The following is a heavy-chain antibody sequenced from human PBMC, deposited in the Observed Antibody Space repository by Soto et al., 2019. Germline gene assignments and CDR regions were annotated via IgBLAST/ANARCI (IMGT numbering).Heavy chain of an antibody. J-gene: IGHJ4*02. CDR2: VDPSDSYT. D-gene: IGHD3-3*01. CDR3: ARLKGRITIFGVVPDLDY. CDR1: GYSFTSYW. Sequence: GESLKISCKGSGYSFTSYWISWVRQMPGKGLEWMGRVDPSDSYTNYSPSFQGHVTISADKSISTAYLQWSSLKASDTAMYYCARLKGRITIFGVVPDLDYWGQGTLVTVSS. V-gene: IGHV5-10-1*01.